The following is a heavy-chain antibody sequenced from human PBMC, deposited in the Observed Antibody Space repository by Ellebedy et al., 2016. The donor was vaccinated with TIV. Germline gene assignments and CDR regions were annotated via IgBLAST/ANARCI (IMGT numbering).Heavy chain of an antibody. D-gene: IGHD3-10*01. J-gene: IGHJ4*02. Sequence: SETLSLTCTVSGGSISSSSYYLGWIRQPRGKGLEWIGYIYYSGSTNYNPSLKSRVTISVDTSKNQFSLKLSSVTAADTAVYYCARGIYGSGSIDYWGQGTLVTVSS. V-gene: IGHV4-61*05. CDR2: IYYSGST. CDR1: GGSISSSSYY. CDR3: ARGIYGSGSIDY.